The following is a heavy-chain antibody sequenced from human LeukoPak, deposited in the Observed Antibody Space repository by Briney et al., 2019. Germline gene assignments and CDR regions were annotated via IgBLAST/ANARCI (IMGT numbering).Heavy chain of an antibody. D-gene: IGHD2-2*03. Sequence: GESLKISCKGSGYSFPTYWIAWVRQMPGRGLEWMGIIYPDESNIRYSPSFQGQVTISADKSISTAYLQWSSLKASDTAMYYCARPPSRGYSSSFEYWGQGTLVTVSS. V-gene: IGHV5-51*01. CDR2: IYPDESNI. CDR1: GYSFPTYW. J-gene: IGHJ4*02. CDR3: ARPPSRGYSSSFEY.